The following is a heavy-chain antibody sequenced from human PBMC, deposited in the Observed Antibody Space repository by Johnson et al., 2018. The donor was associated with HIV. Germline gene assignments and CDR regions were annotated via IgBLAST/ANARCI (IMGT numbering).Heavy chain of an antibody. V-gene: IGHV3-30*02. J-gene: IGHJ3*02. CDR3: ARDASYYGSANDAFDI. D-gene: IGHD3-10*01. Sequence: VQLVESGGGLVKPGGSLRLSCAASGFTFSDYYMSWIRQAPGKGLEWVSFIRYDGSDKHYADSVKGRFTISRDNSKNTVYLQTNSLRAEDTAVYYCARDASYYGSANDAFDIWGQGTMVTVSS. CDR2: IRYDGSDK. CDR1: GFTFSDYY.